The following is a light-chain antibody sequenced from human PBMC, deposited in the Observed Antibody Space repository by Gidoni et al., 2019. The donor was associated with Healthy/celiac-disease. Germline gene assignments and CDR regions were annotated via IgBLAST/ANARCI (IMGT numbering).Light chain of an antibody. CDR2: GNS. V-gene: IGLV1-40*01. CDR1: SSNIGAGYD. J-gene: IGLJ1*01. Sequence: QSVLTQPPSGSGAPGQRVTISCTGSSSNIGAGYDVHWYQQLPGPAPKLLIYGNSNRPSGVPDRFSGSKSGTSASLAITGLQAEDEADYYCQSYDSSLSGYVFGTGTKVTVL. CDR3: QSYDSSLSGYV.